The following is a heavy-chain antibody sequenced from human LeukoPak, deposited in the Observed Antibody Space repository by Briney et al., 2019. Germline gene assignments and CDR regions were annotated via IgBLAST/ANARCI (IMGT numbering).Heavy chain of an antibody. CDR1: GFTFSTYA. CDR2: ISGSGVST. V-gene: IGHV3-23*01. Sequence: GGSLRLSCAASGFTFSTYAMSWVRQAPGKGLEWVSAISGSGVSTYYADSVKGRFTTSRDNSKNTLYLQMNSLRAEDTAVYYCAKDLSGISSTGRTFDYWGQGTLVTVSS. J-gene: IGHJ4*02. CDR3: AKDLSGISSTGRTFDY. D-gene: IGHD1-1*01.